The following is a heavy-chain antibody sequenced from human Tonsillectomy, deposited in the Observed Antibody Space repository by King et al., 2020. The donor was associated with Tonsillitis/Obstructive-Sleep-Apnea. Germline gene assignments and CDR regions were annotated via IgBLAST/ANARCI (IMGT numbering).Heavy chain of an antibody. CDR3: TREVAAAGQDYYYHGLDV. Sequence: VQLVESGGGVVQPGRSLRLSCAASGFAFSYHAIHWVRQAPGKGLECVAFISYDGSSKYYADSLKGRITISRDNSKNTLYLQMNRLRPEDTAVYYCTREVAAAGQDYYYHGLDVWGQGTTVTVSS. D-gene: IGHD6-13*01. CDR2: ISYDGSSK. V-gene: IGHV3-30*04. J-gene: IGHJ6*02. CDR1: GFAFSYHA.